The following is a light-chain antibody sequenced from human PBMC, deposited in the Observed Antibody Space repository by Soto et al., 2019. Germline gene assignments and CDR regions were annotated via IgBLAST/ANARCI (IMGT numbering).Light chain of an antibody. V-gene: IGLV2-8*01. J-gene: IGLJ1*01. CDR1: SSDVGGYNY. Sequence: QSALTQPPSASGSPGQSVTISCTGTSSDVGGYNYVSWYQQYPGKAPKLMIYEVSKRPSWVPDRFSGSKSGNTASLTVSGLQAEDEADYYCCSYAGRNREVFGTGTKVTVL. CDR2: EVS. CDR3: CSYAGRNREV.